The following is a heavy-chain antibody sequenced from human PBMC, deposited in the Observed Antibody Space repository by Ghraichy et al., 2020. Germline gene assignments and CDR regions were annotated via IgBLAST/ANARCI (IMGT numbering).Heavy chain of an antibody. V-gene: IGHV6-1*01. CDR3: AKSPNSSGWSGDVEYFQH. Sequence: SQTLSLTCAISGDSVSSNSAAWNWIRQSPSRGLEWLGRTYYRSKWYNDYAVSVKSRITINPDTSKNQFSLQLNSVTPEDTAVYYCAKSPNSSGWSGDVEYFQHWGQGTLVTVSS. CDR1: GDSVSSNSAA. D-gene: IGHD6-19*01. J-gene: IGHJ1*01. CDR2: TYYRSKWYN.